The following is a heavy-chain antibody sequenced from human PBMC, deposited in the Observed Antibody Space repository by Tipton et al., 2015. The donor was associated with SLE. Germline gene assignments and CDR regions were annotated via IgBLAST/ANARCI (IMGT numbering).Heavy chain of an antibody. CDR1: GFNFEDYT. D-gene: IGHD4-17*01. J-gene: IGHJ4*02. CDR2: ITWDGGKT. Sequence: SLRLSCAASGFNFEDYTMHWVRLVPGKGLQWVSLITWDGGKTLYADSVRGRFTVSRDNSKSSLYLQMNSLRTEDTALYYCAKDSYGDFRYYFDYWGQGTLVTASS. V-gene: IGHV3-43*01. CDR3: AKDSYGDFRYYFDY.